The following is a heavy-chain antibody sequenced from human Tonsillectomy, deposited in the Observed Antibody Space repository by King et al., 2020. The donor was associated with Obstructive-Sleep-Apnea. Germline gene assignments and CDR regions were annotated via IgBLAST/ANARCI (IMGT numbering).Heavy chain of an antibody. Sequence: VQLVESGGGLVQPGRSLRLSCAASGFTFGDYAMHWVRQAPGKGLEWVSGISWNSGNIDYADSVKGRFIISRDKAKNSLYLQMNSLRAEDTALYYCAKDRGLRRYCSSSSCSRGGYEFDHWGQGTPVTVSS. V-gene: IGHV3-9*01. CDR1: GFTFGDYA. D-gene: IGHD2-2*01. CDR3: AKDRGLRRYCSSSSCSRGGYEFDH. CDR2: ISWNSGNI. J-gene: IGHJ4*02.